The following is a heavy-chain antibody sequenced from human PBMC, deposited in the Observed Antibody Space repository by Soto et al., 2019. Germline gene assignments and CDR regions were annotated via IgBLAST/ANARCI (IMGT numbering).Heavy chain of an antibody. V-gene: IGHV3-74*01. CDR3: ARDLGYYDILTGYYSKYYLDS. Sequence: RGSLRLSCAVSGFTFSSYWMHWVRQAPGKGLVWVSRINSGGSSTNYADSVKGRFTISRDNAKNTLYLQMNSLRAEDAAVYYCARDLGYYDILTGYYSKYYLDSWGQGT. D-gene: IGHD3-9*01. CDR1: GFTFSSYW. CDR2: INSGGSST. J-gene: IGHJ4*02.